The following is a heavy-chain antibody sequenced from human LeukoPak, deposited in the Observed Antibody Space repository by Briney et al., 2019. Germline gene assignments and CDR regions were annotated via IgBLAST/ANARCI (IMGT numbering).Heavy chain of an antibody. CDR2: ISAYNGNR. CDR1: DYTFSSYG. CDR3: ARGPSHYFGAGSAPKDFDY. J-gene: IGHJ4*02. Sequence: GAPVKVSCKASDYTFSSYGIHWVRQAPGQGPEWMGWISAYNGNRDYALKLQGRVTMATDTSTNTAQMELRSLRSDDTAVYYCARGPSHYFGAGSAPKDFDYWGQGTLVIVSS. D-gene: IGHD3-10*01. V-gene: IGHV1-18*01.